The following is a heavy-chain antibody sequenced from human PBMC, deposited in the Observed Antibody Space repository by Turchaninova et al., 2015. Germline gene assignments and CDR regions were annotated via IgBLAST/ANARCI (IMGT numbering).Heavy chain of an antibody. CDR2: INHSGST. D-gene: IGHD2-15*01. CDR1: GGSFSGYY. Sequence: QVQLQQWGAGLLKPSATLSLTCTAYGGSFSGYYWSLNRQPPGKGLEWIGEINHSGSTNYNPSLKSRVTISVDTSKNQFSLKLSSVTAADTAVYYCARGDSGGNWFDPWGQGTLVTVSS. V-gene: IGHV4-34*01. CDR3: ARGDSGGNWFDP. J-gene: IGHJ5*02.